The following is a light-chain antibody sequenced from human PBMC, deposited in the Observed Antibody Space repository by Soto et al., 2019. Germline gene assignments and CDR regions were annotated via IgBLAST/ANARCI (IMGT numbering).Light chain of an antibody. CDR1: SSDIGGYKY. CDR3: SSYTSSGTLYV. Sequence: QSVLTQPASVSGSPGQSITISCTGPSSDIGGYKYVSWYQQHPGKAPKLMIYEVTYRPSGVSDRFSGSKSGNTASLTVSGLQAEDEADYYCSSYTSSGTLYVFGTGTKVTVL. CDR2: EVT. J-gene: IGLJ1*01. V-gene: IGLV2-14*01.